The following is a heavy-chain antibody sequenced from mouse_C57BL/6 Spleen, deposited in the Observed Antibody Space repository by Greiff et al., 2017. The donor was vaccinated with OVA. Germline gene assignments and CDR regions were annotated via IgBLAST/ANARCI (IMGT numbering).Heavy chain of an antibody. Sequence: VQLKESGAELVRPGASVKLSCTASGFNIKDDYMHWVKQRPEQGLEWIGWIDPENGDTEYASKFQGKATITADTSSNTAYLQLSSLTSEDTAVYYCTTDGSSYSYFDYWGQGTTLTVSS. D-gene: IGHD1-1*01. J-gene: IGHJ2*01. CDR3: TTDGSSYSYFDY. CDR2: IDPENGDT. CDR1: GFNIKDDY. V-gene: IGHV14-4*01.